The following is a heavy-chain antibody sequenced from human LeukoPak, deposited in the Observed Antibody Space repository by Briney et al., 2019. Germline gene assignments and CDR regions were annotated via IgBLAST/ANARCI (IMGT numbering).Heavy chain of an antibody. V-gene: IGHV3-30*01. CDR1: GFTFSACA. CDR2: ISYDGNNK. CDR3: ASGGFYDFWSGYYTPFDY. D-gene: IGHD3-3*01. J-gene: IGHJ4*02. Sequence: GGSLRLSCAASGFTFSACAMHWVRQAPGEGLEWVAVISYDGNNKYSADSVKGRFTISRDNSKNTLYLQMNSLRVEDTAMYYCASGGFYDFWSGYYTPFDYWGQGTLVTVSS.